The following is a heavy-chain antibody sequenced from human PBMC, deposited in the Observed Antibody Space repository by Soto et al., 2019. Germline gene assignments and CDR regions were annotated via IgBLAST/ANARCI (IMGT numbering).Heavy chain of an antibody. CDR3: ARHAYCSSTSCYQPNTYYYYGMDV. CDR2: IYPGDSDT. V-gene: IGHV5-51*01. J-gene: IGHJ6*02. CDR1: GYSFTSYW. D-gene: IGHD2-2*01. Sequence: PGESLKISCKGSGYSFTSYWIGWVRQMPGKGLEWMGIIYPGDSDTRYSPSFQGQVTISADKSISTAYLQWSSLKASDTAMYYCARHAYCSSTSCYQPNTYYYYGMDVWGQGTTVTVSS.